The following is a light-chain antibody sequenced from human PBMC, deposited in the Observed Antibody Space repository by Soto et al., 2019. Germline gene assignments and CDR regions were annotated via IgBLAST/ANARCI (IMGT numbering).Light chain of an antibody. CDR1: QSVRSNY. V-gene: IGKV3-20*01. CDR2: GPS. J-gene: IGKJ2*01. Sequence: EIVLTQSPGTLSLSPGEEATLSCRASQSVRSNYLAWYQQRPGQAPRLLISGPSNRATGIPERFSGSGSGTDFTLTISRLEPEDFAVYYCQQYGGSPPLYTFGQGTKLEIK. CDR3: QQYGGSPPLYT.